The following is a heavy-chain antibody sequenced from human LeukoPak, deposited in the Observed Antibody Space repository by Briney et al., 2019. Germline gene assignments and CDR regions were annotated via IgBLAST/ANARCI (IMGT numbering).Heavy chain of an antibody. D-gene: IGHD3-10*01. CDR3: ASGHRHGSGTQAD. J-gene: IGHJ4*02. CDR1: GGTFSSYA. Sequence: ASVKVSCKASGGTFSSYAISWVRQAPGQGLEWMGRIIPIFGTANYAQKFQGRVTITTDESTSTAYMELSSLRSEDTAVYYCASGHRHGSGTQADWGQGTLVTVSS. CDR2: IIPIFGTA. V-gene: IGHV1-69*05.